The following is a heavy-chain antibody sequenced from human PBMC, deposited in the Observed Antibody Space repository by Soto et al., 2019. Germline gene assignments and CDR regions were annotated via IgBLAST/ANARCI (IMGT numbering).Heavy chain of an antibody. J-gene: IGHJ6*03. Sequence: GGSLRRSCAASVFTFSNYEMHWVRQAPGKGLEYVSGISNNGAHTDYAKSVKGRFTISRDNSENTLYLQMGSLRAEDMALYYCARRGYGSRWPNVYMDVWGKGTTVTVSS. CDR1: VFTFSNYE. CDR3: ARRGYGSRWPNVYMDV. D-gene: IGHD6-13*01. V-gene: IGHV3-64*01. CDR2: ISNNGAHT.